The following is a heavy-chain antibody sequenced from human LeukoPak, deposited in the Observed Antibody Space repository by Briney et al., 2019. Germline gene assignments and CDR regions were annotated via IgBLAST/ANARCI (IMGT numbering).Heavy chain of an antibody. CDR3: ARDGSMVRGKDYYYYMDV. J-gene: IGHJ6*03. CDR1: GFTFSSYA. Sequence: GGSLRLSCAASGFTFSSYAMSWVRQAPGKGLEWVAVISYDGSNKYYADSVKGRFTISRDNSKNTLYLQMNSLRAEDTAVYYCARDGSMVRGKDYYYYMDVWGKGTTVTVSS. D-gene: IGHD3-10*01. CDR2: ISYDGSNK. V-gene: IGHV3-30*04.